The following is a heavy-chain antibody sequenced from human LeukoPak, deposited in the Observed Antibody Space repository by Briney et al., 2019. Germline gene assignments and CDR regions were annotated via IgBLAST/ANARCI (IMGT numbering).Heavy chain of an antibody. CDR2: INPNSGGT. V-gene: IGHV1-2*02. D-gene: IGHD6-19*01. J-gene: IGHJ5*02. Sequence: ASVKVSCKASGYTFSGYYMHWVRQAPGQGLEWMGWINPNSGGTNYAQKFQGRVTMTRDTSISTAYMELGRLRYDDTAVYYCARDSSGWNRNWFDPWGQGTRVTVSS. CDR1: GYTFSGYY. CDR3: ARDSSGWNRNWFDP.